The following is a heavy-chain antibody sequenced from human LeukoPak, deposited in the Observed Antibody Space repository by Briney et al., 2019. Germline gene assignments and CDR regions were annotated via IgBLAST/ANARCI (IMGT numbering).Heavy chain of an antibody. D-gene: IGHD1-14*01. CDR1: GYPFTTYE. Sequence: ASVKVSCKTSGYPFTTYEINWVRQAAGQGLEWMGWVHPDTGYADYAQRFQGRVTMTSDTSISTAYMELSSLRSDDTAVYFCARGPRNDPWGQGTLVTVSS. CDR3: ARGPRNDP. V-gene: IGHV1-8*01. J-gene: IGHJ5*02. CDR2: VHPDTGYA.